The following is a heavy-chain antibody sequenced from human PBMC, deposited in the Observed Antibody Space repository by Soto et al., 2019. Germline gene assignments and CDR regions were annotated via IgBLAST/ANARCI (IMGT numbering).Heavy chain of an antibody. CDR2: IYYSGSN. CDR1: GGSLSSGSYY. V-gene: IGHV4-61*01. Sequence: XTLSLPCTVSGGSLSSGSYYWSWIRQPPGKGLEWIGYIYYSGSNNYNPSIKSRVTISVDNSKNQFSLKLSSVTAADTAVYYSARDLRGGDYGGDDAFDIWGQGTMGTVSS. CDR3: ARDLRGGDYGGDDAFDI. D-gene: IGHD4-17*01. J-gene: IGHJ3*02.